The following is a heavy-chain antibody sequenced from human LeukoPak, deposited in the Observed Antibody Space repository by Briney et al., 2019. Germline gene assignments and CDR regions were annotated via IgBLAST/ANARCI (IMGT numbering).Heavy chain of an antibody. J-gene: IGHJ5*02. CDR3: ATVTLDGSGQWFDP. Sequence: ASVKVSCKVSGYTLTELSMHWVRQAPGKGLEWMGGFDPEDGETIYAQKFQGRVTMTEDTSTDTAYMELSSLRSEDTAVYYCATVTLDGSGQWFDPWGQGTLVTVSS. V-gene: IGHV1-24*01. D-gene: IGHD3-10*01. CDR2: FDPEDGET. CDR1: GYTLTELS.